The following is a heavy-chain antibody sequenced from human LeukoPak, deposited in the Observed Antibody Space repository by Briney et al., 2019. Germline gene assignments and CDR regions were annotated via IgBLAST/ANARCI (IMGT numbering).Heavy chain of an antibody. Sequence: PSETLSLTCTVSGYSISSGYYWGWIRQPPGKGLEWIGSICHSGSTYYNPSLKSRVTISVDTSKNQFSLKLSSVTAADTAVCYCARSDSVVVVPAAISHYFDYWGQGTLVTVSS. CDR1: GYSISSGYY. J-gene: IGHJ4*02. CDR3: ARSDSVVVVPAAISHYFDY. V-gene: IGHV4-38-2*02. D-gene: IGHD2-2*01. CDR2: ICHSGST.